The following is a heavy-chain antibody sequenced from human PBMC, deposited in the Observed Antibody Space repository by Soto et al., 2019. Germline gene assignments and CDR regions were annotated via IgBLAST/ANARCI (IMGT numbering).Heavy chain of an antibody. CDR2: IIPICGTA. CDR3: ARDRGPSSGYYPYWFDP. CDR1: GGTFSSYA. D-gene: IGHD3-22*01. J-gene: IGHJ5*02. V-gene: IGHV1-69*12. Sequence: QVQLVQSGAEVKKPGSSVKVSCKASGGTFSSYAISWVRQAPGQGLEWMGEIIPICGTANYAQKFQGRVTITADESTSTAYMELSSLRSEETDVYYCARDRGPSSGYYPYWFDPWGQGTMVTVSS.